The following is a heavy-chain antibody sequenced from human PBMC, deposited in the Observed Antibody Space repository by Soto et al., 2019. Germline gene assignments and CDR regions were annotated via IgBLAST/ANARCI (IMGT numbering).Heavy chain of an antibody. J-gene: IGHJ4*02. CDR2: INADSGNS. D-gene: IGHD1-1*01. CDR1: GYSFTSYA. V-gene: IGHV1-3*01. Sequence: ASVKVSCKASGYSFTSYALHWVRQAPGQRLEWMGWINADSGNSKYSQKFQGRVTFTRDSSANTAFMELSSLRSEDTAVYYCARVLGYLALTTFGYWGQGTLVTVSS. CDR3: ARVLGYLALTTFGY.